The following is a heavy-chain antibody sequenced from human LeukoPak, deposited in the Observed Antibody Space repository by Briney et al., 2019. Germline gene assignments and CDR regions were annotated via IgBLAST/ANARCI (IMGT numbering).Heavy chain of an antibody. CDR1: GCTFTGYY. V-gene: IGHV1-2*02. CDR2: INPNSGGT. Sequence: ASVKVSCKASGCTFTGYYMHWVRQAPGQGLEWMGWINPNSGGTNYAQKFQGRVTMTRDTSISTAYMELSRLRSDDTAVYYCARGVEMATKPFDYWGQGTLVTVSS. J-gene: IGHJ4*02. D-gene: IGHD5-24*01. CDR3: ARGVEMATKPFDY.